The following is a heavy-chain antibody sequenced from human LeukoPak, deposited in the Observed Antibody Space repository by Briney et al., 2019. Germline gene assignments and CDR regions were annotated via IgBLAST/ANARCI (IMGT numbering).Heavy chain of an antibody. J-gene: IGHJ5*02. CDR2: IIPIFGTA. V-gene: IGHV1-69*05. D-gene: IGHD2-2*02. Sequence: SVKVSCKASGGTFSNYAISWVRQAPGQGLEWMGGIIPIFGTAKYAQKFQGRVTMTRDTSISTAYMELRGLRSEDTAVYYCVRDAEGAAISVNYWFDPWGQGTLVTVSS. CDR1: GGTFSNYA. CDR3: VRDAEGAAISVNYWFDP.